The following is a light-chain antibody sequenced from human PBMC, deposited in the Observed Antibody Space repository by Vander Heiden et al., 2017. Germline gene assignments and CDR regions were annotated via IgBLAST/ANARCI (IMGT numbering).Light chain of an antibody. V-gene: IGKV2-28*01. CDR2: LGS. J-gene: IGKJ1*01. CDR3: RQALQTPWT. CDR1: QIPLHSNEYNY. Sequence: DIVMTQSPLSLLVTPGEPASIPCRSSQIPLHSNEYNYLDCYLQKPGQSPQLLIYLGSNRASRVPDRFSGSSSGTGFTLKIIRVVAADVGVYYCRQALQTPWTFGQGTKVEIK.